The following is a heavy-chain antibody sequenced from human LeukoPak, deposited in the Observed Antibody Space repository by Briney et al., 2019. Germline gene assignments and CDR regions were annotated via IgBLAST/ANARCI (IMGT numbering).Heavy chain of an antibody. CDR2: ISYDGSNK. Sequence: AGGSLRLSCAASGFTFSSYAMHWVRQAPGKGLEWVAVISYDGSNKYYADSVKGRFTISRDNSKNTLYLQMNSLRAEDTAVYYCARPPDYYDSSGGNDAFDIWGQGTMVTVSS. J-gene: IGHJ3*02. V-gene: IGHV3-30-3*01. CDR3: ARPPDYYDSSGGNDAFDI. D-gene: IGHD3-22*01. CDR1: GFTFSSYA.